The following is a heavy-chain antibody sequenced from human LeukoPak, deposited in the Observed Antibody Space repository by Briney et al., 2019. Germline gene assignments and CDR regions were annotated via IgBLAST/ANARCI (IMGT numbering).Heavy chain of an antibody. CDR3: ARDYNVLRFLEWLPTFDY. CDR2: INPNSGGT. D-gene: IGHD3-3*01. J-gene: IGHJ4*02. V-gene: IGHV1-2*02. CDR1: GYTFTGYY. Sequence: ASVKVSCKASGYTFTGYYMHWVQQAPGQGLEWMGWINPNSGGTNYAQKFQGRVTMTRDTSISTAYMELSRLRSDDTAVYYCARDYNVLRFLEWLPTFDYWGQGTLVTVSS.